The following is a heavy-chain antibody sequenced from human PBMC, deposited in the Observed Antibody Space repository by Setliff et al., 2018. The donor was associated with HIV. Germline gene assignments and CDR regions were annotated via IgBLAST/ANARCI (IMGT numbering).Heavy chain of an antibody. D-gene: IGHD6-6*01. CDR2: MHYRGTT. J-gene: IGHJ6*03. V-gene: IGHV4-39*01. Sequence: PSETLSLTCTVSGGSFRSSRYYWGWIRQPPGKGLEWIGSMHYRGTTSYNPSLKSRVTIFVDTSKNQFSLKLSSVTATDTAVYYCARGAPRPAYYYYYYMDVWGKGTTVTVSS. CDR3: ARGAPRPAYYYYYYMDV. CDR1: GGSFRSSRYY.